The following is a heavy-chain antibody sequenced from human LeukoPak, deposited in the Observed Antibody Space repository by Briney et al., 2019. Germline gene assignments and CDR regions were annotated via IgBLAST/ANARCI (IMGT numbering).Heavy chain of an antibody. Sequence: TGGSLRLSCAASGFIFSSYDMHWVRQATGKGLEWVSGIGKAGDTYYAGSVKGRFTISRENAKSSLYLQMNSLRAGDMAVYYCARGALGFDYWGQGTLVTVSS. V-gene: IGHV3-13*04. CDR1: GFIFSSYD. CDR2: IGKAGDT. CDR3: ARGALGFDY. J-gene: IGHJ4*02.